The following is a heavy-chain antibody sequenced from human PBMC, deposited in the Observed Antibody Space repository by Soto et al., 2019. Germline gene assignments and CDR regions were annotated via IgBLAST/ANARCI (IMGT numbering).Heavy chain of an antibody. CDR1: GGTFSSYT. CDR3: ALPPPYSGYDSNWFDP. Sequence: QVQLVQSGAEVKKPGSSVKVSCKASGGTFSSYTISWVRQAPGQGLEWMGRIIPILGIANYAQKFQGRVTITADKSTSTAYMELSSLRSEDTAVYYCALPPPYSGYDSNWFDPWGQGTLVTVSS. V-gene: IGHV1-69*02. J-gene: IGHJ5*02. D-gene: IGHD5-12*01. CDR2: IIPILGIA.